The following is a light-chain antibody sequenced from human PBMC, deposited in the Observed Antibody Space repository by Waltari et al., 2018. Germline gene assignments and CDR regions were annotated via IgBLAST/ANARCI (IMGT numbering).Light chain of an antibody. V-gene: IGKV3-15*01. CDR1: QGVSST. J-gene: IGKJ2*01. CDR2: GAS. CDR3: QQYNSWPPYT. Sequence: EIVMTQSPATLSVSPGERATLSCRASQGVSSTLAWYQQKPGQAPRLLIYGASSRATGIPGRFSGSGAGTDFTLTISSLQSEDVAVYYCQQYNSWPPYTFGQGTKLEIK.